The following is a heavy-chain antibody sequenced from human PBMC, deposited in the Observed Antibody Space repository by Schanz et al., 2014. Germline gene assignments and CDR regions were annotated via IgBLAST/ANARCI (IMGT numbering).Heavy chain of an antibody. CDR1: GYTFNNHG. Sequence: QVQLVQSGGEVKKPGASATVSCKASGYTFNNHGISWVRQAPGQGLEWMGRIIPILDKTNYAQKFQGRVTMTADKFTSTVYMEVSGLRSEDTAVYYCAKVDRTRYYAMDVWGQGTTVTVSS. V-gene: IGHV1-69*04. CDR2: IIPILDKT. CDR3: AKVDRTRYYAMDV. J-gene: IGHJ6*01. D-gene: IGHD3-9*01.